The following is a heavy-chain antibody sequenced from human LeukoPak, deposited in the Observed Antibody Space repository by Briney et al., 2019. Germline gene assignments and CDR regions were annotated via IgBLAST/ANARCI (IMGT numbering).Heavy chain of an antibody. V-gene: IGHV3-9*01. CDR2: ISWNSGSI. CDR3: AKDKAGYYHYYMDV. Sequence: PGGSLRLSCAASGFTFDDYAMHWVRQAPGKGLEWVSGISWNSGSIGYADSVKGRFTISRDNAKNSLYLQMNSLRAEDTALYYCAKDKAGYYHYYMDVWGKGTTVTISS. J-gene: IGHJ6*03. CDR1: GFTFDDYA.